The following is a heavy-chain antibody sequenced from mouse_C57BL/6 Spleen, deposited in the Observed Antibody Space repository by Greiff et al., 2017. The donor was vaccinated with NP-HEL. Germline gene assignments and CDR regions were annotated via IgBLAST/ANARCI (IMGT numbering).Heavy chain of an antibody. V-gene: IGHV5-17*01. D-gene: IGHD1-1*01. CDR1: GFTFSDYG. J-gene: IGHJ3*01. CDR2: ISSGSSTI. CDR3: ARHYGSGGKGAWFAY. Sequence: VQLKQSGGGLVKPGGSLKLSCAASGFTFSDYGMHWVRQAPEKGLEWVAYISSGSSTIYYADTVKGRFTISRDNAKNTLFLQMTSLRSEDTAMYYCARHYGSGGKGAWFAYWGQGTLVTVSA.